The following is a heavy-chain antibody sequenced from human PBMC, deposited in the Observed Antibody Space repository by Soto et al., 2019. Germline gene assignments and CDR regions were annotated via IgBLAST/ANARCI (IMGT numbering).Heavy chain of an antibody. V-gene: IGHV3-33*01. CDR1: GFTFSSYG. CDR3: ARDPVGGAGTEYFQH. CDR2: IWYDGSNK. Sequence: PGGSLRLSCAASGFTFSSYGMHRVRQAPGKGLEWVAVIWYDGSNKYYADSVKGRFTISRDNSKNTLYLQMNSLRAEDTAVYYCARDPVGGAGTEYFQHWGQGTLVTVSS. J-gene: IGHJ1*01. D-gene: IGHD1-26*01.